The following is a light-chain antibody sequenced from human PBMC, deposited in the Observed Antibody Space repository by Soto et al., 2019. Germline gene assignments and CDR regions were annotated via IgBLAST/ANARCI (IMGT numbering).Light chain of an antibody. CDR3: SSYTSRSTV. J-gene: IGLJ1*01. CDR2: DVS. Sequence: QSALTQPASVSGSPGQSITISCTGTSSDVGGYNYVSWYQQHPGKAPKLMIYDVSNRPSGVSNRFSGSKSGNTASLTISGLQAEEEAEYYCSSYTSRSTVFGTGTKVTVL. CDR1: SSDVGGYNY. V-gene: IGLV2-14*01.